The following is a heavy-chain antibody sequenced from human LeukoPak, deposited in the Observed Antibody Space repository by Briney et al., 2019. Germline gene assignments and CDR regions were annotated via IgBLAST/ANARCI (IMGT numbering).Heavy chain of an antibody. D-gene: IGHD1-1*01. CDR3: AQSLGSGNWIGNWFDP. Sequence: SETLSLTCTVSGGSISSSSHSWGRIRQPPGKGLEWTGTIYYTGRTYYNPSLESRLTISVDTSKNQFSLKLTSVTAADTAIYYCAQSLGSGNWIGNWFDPWGQGTLVTVSS. CDR2: IYYTGRT. J-gene: IGHJ5*02. V-gene: IGHV4-39*01. CDR1: GGSISSSSHS.